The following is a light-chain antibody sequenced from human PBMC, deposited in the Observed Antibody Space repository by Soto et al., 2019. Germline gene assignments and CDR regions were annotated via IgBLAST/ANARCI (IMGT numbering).Light chain of an antibody. Sequence: EVVMTQSPATLSVSPGERATLSCRPSETVATNLAWYQQKPGQAPRLLISGASTRAAGISDRFRGSGSGTEFTLTISSLRSEDSAIYYCQQYFEWPPMTFGQGTKVEI. V-gene: IGKV3-15*01. CDR1: ETVATN. CDR3: QQYFEWPPMT. CDR2: GAS. J-gene: IGKJ1*01.